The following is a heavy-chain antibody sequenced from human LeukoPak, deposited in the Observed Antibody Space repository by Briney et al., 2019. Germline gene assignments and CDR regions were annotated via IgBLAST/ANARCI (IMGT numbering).Heavy chain of an antibody. CDR2: IYYSGST. V-gene: IGHV4-39*01. D-gene: IGHD3-9*01. J-gene: IGHJ4*02. Sequence: SSETLSLTCTVSGDSISTSNSYWGWIRQPPGKGLEWIGSIYYSGSTYYNPSLKSRVTISVDTSKNQFSLKLSSVTAADTAVYYCAIPPYDILTGYYLYWGQGTLVTVSS. CDR1: GDSISTSNSY. CDR3: AIPPYDILTGYYLY.